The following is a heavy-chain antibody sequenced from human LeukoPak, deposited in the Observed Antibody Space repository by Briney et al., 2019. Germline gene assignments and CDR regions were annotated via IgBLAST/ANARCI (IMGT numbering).Heavy chain of an antibody. J-gene: IGHJ4*02. V-gene: IGHV4-59*01. CDR1: GGSISSYY. CDR2: IYYSGST. D-gene: IGHD5-12*01. Sequence: SSETLSLTCTVSGGSISSYYWSWIRQPPGKGLERIGYIYYSGSTNYNPSLKSRVTISVDTSKNQFSLKLSSVTAADTAVYYCARESGYSGYGGAFDYWGQGTLVTVSS. CDR3: ARESGYSGYGGAFDY.